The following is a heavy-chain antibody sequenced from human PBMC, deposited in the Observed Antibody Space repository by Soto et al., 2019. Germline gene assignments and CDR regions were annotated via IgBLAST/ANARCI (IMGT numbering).Heavy chain of an antibody. Sequence: QVQLVQSGAEVKKPGSSVKVSCKASGGTFSSYAISWVRQAPGQGLEWMGGIIPIFGTANYAQKFQGRVTITADESTSTAYMELSRLRSEDTAVYYCAILTPIQPTQSISNWFDPWGQGTLVTVSS. V-gene: IGHV1-69*01. CDR1: GGTFSSYA. J-gene: IGHJ5*02. CDR2: IIPIFGTA. D-gene: IGHD2-8*01. CDR3: AILTPIQPTQSISNWFDP.